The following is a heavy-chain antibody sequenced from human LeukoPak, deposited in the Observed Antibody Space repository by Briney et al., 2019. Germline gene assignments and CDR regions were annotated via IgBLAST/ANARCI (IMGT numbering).Heavy chain of an antibody. V-gene: IGHV1-2*02. CDR1: GYTFTDYY. D-gene: IGHD6-13*01. CDR2: INPNSGGT. CDR3: ARAKEGIAAVGIDNWFDP. J-gene: IGHJ5*02. Sequence: GASVKVSCKASGYTFTDYYMHWVRQAPGQGLEWMGWINPNSGGTNYAQKFQGRVSMTRDTSISTAYMELSRLRSDDTAVYYCARAKEGIAAVGIDNWFDPWGQGTLVTVSS.